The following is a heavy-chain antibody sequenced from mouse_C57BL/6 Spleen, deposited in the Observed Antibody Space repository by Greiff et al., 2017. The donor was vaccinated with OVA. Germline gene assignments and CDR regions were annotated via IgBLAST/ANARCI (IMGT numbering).Heavy chain of an antibody. CDR1: GFSFSDYG. Sequence: EVQLVESGGGLVKPGGSLKLSCAASGFSFSDYGMHWVRQAPEKGLEWVAYISSGSSTIYYADTVKGRFTISRDNAKNTLFLQMTSRRSEDTAMYYCARGTITTVVARYYFDYGGQGTTLTVSS. J-gene: IGHJ2*01. CDR2: ISSGSSTI. V-gene: IGHV5-17*01. D-gene: IGHD1-1*01. CDR3: ARGTITTVVARYYFDY.